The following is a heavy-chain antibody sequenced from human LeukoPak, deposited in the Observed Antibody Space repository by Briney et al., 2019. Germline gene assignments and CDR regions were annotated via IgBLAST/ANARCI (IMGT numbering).Heavy chain of an antibody. Sequence: PSETLSLTCTVSGDSISNNYWSWIRQSPGERPEWIAYIFYIGTTSYSPSLKSRVSISADTSKNQISLTLSSVTAADTAVYYCARHLQLWAFDAWGQGTMVTVSS. V-gene: IGHV4-59*08. CDR3: ARHLQLWAFDA. J-gene: IGHJ3*01. CDR1: GDSISNNY. D-gene: IGHD1-1*01. CDR2: IFYIGTT.